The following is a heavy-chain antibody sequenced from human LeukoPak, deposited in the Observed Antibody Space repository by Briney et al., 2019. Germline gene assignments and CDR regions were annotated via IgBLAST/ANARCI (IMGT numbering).Heavy chain of an antibody. CDR3: ANGGNYYDSSGYDY. CDR2: IYYSGST. V-gene: IGHV4-59*12. Sequence: PSETLSLTCTVSGGSISSYYWSWIRQPPGKGLEWIGYIYYSGSTDYNPSLKSRVTISVDTSKNQFSLKLSSVTAADTAVYYCANGGNYYDSSGYDYWGQGTLVTVSS. J-gene: IGHJ4*02. D-gene: IGHD3-22*01. CDR1: GGSISSYY.